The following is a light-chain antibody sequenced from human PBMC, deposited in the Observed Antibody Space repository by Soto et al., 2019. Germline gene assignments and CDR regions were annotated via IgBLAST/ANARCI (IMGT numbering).Light chain of an antibody. V-gene: IGLV2-14*02. CDR2: EVS. Sequence: QSALTQPASVSGSPGQSITISCTGTSTDPATYDLVSWYQQHPGKAPKLLIYEVSNRPSGISDRFSGSKSDNTASLTISGLQAEDEADYYCSSSTTFTTLLFGTGTKLTVL. CDR3: SSSTTFTTLL. CDR1: STDPATYDL. J-gene: IGLJ1*01.